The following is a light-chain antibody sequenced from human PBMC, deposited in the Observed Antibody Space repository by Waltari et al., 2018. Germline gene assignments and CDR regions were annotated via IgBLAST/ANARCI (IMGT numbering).Light chain of an antibody. J-gene: IGLJ2*01. CDR2: EVT. V-gene: IGLV2-14*01. CDR1: NSDVGRYNY. Sequence: QSALTQPASVSGSPGQSITIPCTGTNSDVGRYNYVSWYQQHPGKAPKLMIYEVTNRPSGLSNRFSGSKSGNTASLTITELQAEDEADYYCSSYAGNDLVIFGGGTKLTVL. CDR3: SSYAGNDLVI.